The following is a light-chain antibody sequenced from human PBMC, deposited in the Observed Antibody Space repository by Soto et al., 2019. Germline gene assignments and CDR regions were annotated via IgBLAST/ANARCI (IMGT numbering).Light chain of an antibody. CDR3: QQSHSAPT. CDR1: QNIDTF. Sequence: DIQMTQSPSSLSASVGDSVTISCRSSQNIDTFLNWYQQKAGEAPKLLIRSSTTLQDGVPSRFTGSGSGTEFALTIGSLQTEDFASCYCQQSHSAPTFGQGTKV. CDR2: SST. J-gene: IGKJ1*01. V-gene: IGKV1-39*01.